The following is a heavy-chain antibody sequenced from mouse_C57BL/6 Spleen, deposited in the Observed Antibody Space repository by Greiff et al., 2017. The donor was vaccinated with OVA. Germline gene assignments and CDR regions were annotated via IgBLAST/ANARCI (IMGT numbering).Heavy chain of an antibody. J-gene: IGHJ4*01. CDR1: GFNIKDYY. CDR3: ASPYDVGQYYYAMDY. CDR2: IDPEDGET. Sequence: VQLQQSGAELVKPGASVKLSCTASGFNIKDYYMHWVKQRTEQGLEWIGRIDPEDGETKYAPKFQGKATITADTSSNTAYLQLSSLTSEDTAVYYCASPYDVGQYYYAMDYWGQGTSVTVSS. D-gene: IGHD2-12*01. V-gene: IGHV14-2*01.